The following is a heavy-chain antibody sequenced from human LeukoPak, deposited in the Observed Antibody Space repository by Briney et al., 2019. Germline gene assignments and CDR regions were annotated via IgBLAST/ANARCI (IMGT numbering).Heavy chain of an antibody. V-gene: IGHV3-7*04. CDR1: GFSFSTSW. CDR3: ARGWAVAGTRDY. J-gene: IGHJ4*02. CDR2: INPDGSDK. D-gene: IGHD6-19*01. Sequence: GGSLRLSCAASGFSFSTSWMSWVRQAPGKGLEWVANINPDGSDKYYVDSVKGRFTISRDNAKNSLYLQMNSLRAEDTAVYYCARGWAVAGTRDYWGQGTLVTVSP.